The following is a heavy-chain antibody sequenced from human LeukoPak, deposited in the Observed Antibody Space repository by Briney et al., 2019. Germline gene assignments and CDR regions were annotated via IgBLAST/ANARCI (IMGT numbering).Heavy chain of an antibody. CDR3: ARGGRIAAAGTDY. V-gene: IGHV5-51*01. J-gene: IGHJ4*02. CDR2: IYPGDSDT. D-gene: IGHD6-13*01. Sequence: GESLKISCKGSGYSFTSNWIGWVRQMPGKGLEWMGIIYPGDSDTRYSPSFQGQVTISADKSIGTAYLQWSSLKASDTAMYYCARGGRIAAAGTDYWGQGTLVTVSS. CDR1: GYSFTSNW.